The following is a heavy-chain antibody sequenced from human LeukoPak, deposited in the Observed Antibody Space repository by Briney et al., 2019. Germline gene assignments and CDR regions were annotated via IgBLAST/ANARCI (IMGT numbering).Heavy chain of an antibody. D-gene: IGHD6-13*01. V-gene: IGHV3-49*04. Sequence: GRSLRLSCTASGFTFGDYVVSWVRQAPGKGLEWVGFIRSKPYGGTTEYAASVKGRFIISGDDSKTIAYLQMNSLKSEDTAVYYCTTGSATGTGSGYWGQGTLVTVSS. J-gene: IGHJ4*02. CDR3: TTGSATGTGSGY. CDR1: GFTFGDYV. CDR2: IRSKPYGGTT.